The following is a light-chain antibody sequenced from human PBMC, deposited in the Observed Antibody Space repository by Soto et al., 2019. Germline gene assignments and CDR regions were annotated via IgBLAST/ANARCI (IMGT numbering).Light chain of an antibody. CDR3: QQSYITLYS. V-gene: IGKV3-11*01. CDR1: QSVSRH. Sequence: EIVLTQSPATLSLSPGERATLSCRASQSVSRHLAWYQQKPGQAPRLLIYDASNRATGIPARFSGSGSGTDFTLTISSLEPEDFAVYYCQQSYITLYSFGQGTRLEIK. CDR2: DAS. J-gene: IGKJ2*01.